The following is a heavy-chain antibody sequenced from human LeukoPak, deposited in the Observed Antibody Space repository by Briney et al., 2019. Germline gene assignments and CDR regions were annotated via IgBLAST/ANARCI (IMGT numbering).Heavy chain of an antibody. CDR1: SGSISSYY. V-gene: IGHV4-59*08. CDR2: IYYSGST. J-gene: IGHJ5*02. D-gene: IGHD2-21*02. CDR3: ARHETDNWFDP. Sequence: NPSETLSLTCTVSSGSISSYYWSWIRQPPGKGLEWIGYIYYSGSTNYNPSLKGRVTISVDTSKNQFSLKLSSVTAADTAVYYCARHETDNWFDPWGQGTLVAVSS.